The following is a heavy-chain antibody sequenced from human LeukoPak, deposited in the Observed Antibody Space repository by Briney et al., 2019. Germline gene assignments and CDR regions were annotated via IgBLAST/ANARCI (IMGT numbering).Heavy chain of an antibody. CDR2: IDSSGSTI. D-gene: IGHD5-24*01. J-gene: IGHJ4*02. V-gene: IGHV3-48*03. CDR1: GFTFSTFA. Sequence: PGGSLRLSCAASGFTFSTFAMIWVRQAPGKGLEWVSYIDSSGSTIHYADSVKGRFTISRDNAKNSLYLQMNSLRAEDTAVYYCARTKEMATISYFDSWGQGTLVTVSS. CDR3: ARTKEMATISYFDS.